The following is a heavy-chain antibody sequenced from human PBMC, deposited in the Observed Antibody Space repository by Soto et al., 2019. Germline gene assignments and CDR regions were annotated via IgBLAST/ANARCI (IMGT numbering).Heavy chain of an antibody. J-gene: IGHJ5*02. V-gene: IGHV3-30*18. CDR1: GFTFSSYG. CDR2: ISYDGSNK. D-gene: IGHD3-3*01. CDR3: AKDSLPGSRFLEWFSSWFDP. Sequence: QVQLVESGGGVVQPGRSLRLSCAASGFTFSSYGMHWVRQAPGKGLEWVAVISYDGSNKYYADSVKGRFTISRDNSKNTLYLQMNSLRAEDTAVYYCAKDSLPGSRFLEWFSSWFDPWGQGTLVTVSS.